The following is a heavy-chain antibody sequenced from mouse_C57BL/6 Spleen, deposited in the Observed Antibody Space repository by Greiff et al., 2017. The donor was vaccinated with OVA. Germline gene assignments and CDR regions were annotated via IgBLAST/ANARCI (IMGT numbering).Heavy chain of an antibody. CDR2: IDPETGGT. Sequence: QVQLQQSGAELVRPGASVTLSCKASGYTFTDYEMHWVKQTPVHGLEWIGAIDPETGGTAYNQKFNGKAILTADKSSSTDYMELRSLTTEASAVYYCTRTCVDYWGQGTTLTVSS. CDR1: GYTFTDYE. V-gene: IGHV1-15*01. CDR3: TRTCVDY. J-gene: IGHJ2*01.